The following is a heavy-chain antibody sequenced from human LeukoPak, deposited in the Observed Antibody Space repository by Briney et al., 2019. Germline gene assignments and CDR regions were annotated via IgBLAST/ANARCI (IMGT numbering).Heavy chain of an antibody. CDR1: GYTFTVYN. J-gene: IGHJ3*02. CDR3: ARNRITMIVVVIKDDAFDI. CDR2: IIPIFGTA. Sequence: SVTVSFTASGYTFTVYNMQWLRQAPGQGLEWMGGIIPIFGTANYAQKFQGRVTITADESTSTAYMELSSLRSEDTAVYYCARNRITMIVVVIKDDAFDIWGQGTMVTVSS. D-gene: IGHD3-22*01. V-gene: IGHV1-69*13.